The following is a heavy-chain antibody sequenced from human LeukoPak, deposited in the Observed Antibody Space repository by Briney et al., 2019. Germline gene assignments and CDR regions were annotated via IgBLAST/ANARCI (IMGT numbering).Heavy chain of an antibody. Sequence: SETLSLTCTVPGGSISSSYWSWIRQPPGKGLEWIGYIYYSGSTNYTPSLQCRVTISVATSKNQFSLKLSSVTAADTTVYYCARQSSSWELYFDYWGQGALVTVSS. CDR1: GGSISSSY. V-gene: IGHV4-59*08. CDR3: ARQSSSWELYFDY. J-gene: IGHJ4*02. CDR2: IYYSGST. D-gene: IGHD6-13*01.